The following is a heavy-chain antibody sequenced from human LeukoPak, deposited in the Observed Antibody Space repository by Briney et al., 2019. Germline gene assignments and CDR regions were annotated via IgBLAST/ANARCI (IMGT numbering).Heavy chain of an antibody. Sequence: PSETLSLTCAVYGGSFSGYYWSWIRQPPGKGLEWIGEINHSGSTNYNPSLKSRFTISVDTSKNQFSLKLSSVTAADTAVYYCARLRQWLVPGYFQHWGQGTLVTVSS. CDR1: GGSFSGYY. V-gene: IGHV4-34*01. D-gene: IGHD6-19*01. CDR3: ARLRQWLVPGYFQH. J-gene: IGHJ1*01. CDR2: INHSGST.